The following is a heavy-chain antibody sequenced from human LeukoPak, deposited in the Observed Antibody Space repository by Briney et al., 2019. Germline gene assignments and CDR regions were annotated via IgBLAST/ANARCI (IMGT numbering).Heavy chain of an antibody. CDR2: ISGSGNST. V-gene: IGHV3-23*01. CDR1: GFTFNNYA. Sequence: GGSLRLSCAASGFTFNNYAMIWVRQAPGKGQEWVSVISGSGNSTYYADSVKGRFTVSRDNSKNTLYLQMNRLRGEDTAVYHCVKDNSNWYWYFDLWGRGTLVTVSS. CDR3: VKDNSNWYWYFDL. D-gene: IGHD1-1*01. J-gene: IGHJ2*01.